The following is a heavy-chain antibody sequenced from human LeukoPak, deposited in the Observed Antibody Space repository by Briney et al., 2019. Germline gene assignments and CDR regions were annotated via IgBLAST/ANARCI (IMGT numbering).Heavy chain of an antibody. CDR1: GGSISTSSYY. Sequence: SGTLSLTCAVSGGSISTSSYYWGWVRQPPGKGLEWIGNIFYSGSTYYSPSLKSRVTISLDTSRNQFSLKLNSVTAADTAVYYCARLSYYYDSSGYYIYYFDYWGQGTLVTVSS. V-gene: IGHV4-39*07. J-gene: IGHJ4*02. D-gene: IGHD3-22*01. CDR2: IFYSGST. CDR3: ARLSYYYDSSGYYIYYFDY.